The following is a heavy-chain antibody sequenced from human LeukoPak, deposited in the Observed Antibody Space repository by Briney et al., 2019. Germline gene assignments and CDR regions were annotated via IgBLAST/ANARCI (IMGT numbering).Heavy chain of an antibody. CDR1: GFTFSSYA. J-gene: IGHJ4*02. V-gene: IGHV3-48*04. D-gene: IGHD3-22*01. CDR2: ISSSGSTI. CDR3: ASNNYYDSSGYPPFDY. Sequence: PGGSLRLSCAASGFTFSSYAMGWVRQAPGKGLEWVSYISSSGSTIYYADSVKGRFTISRDNAKNSLYLQMNSLRAEDTAVYYCASNNYYDSSGYPPFDYWGQGTLVTVSS.